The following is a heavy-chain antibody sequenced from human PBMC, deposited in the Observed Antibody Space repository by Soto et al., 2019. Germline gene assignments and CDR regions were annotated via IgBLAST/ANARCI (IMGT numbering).Heavy chain of an antibody. Sequence: QVQLVQSGAEVKKPGASVQVSCKASGYTFTNYGINWVRQAPGQGLEWMGWINTYNGNTNFEQRLQGRVTMTTEASTSTAYMELRSLRSDDTAVYYCARGSSPVDFDYWGQGTLVTVSS. CDR1: GYTFTNYG. V-gene: IGHV1-18*01. D-gene: IGHD6-13*01. CDR2: INTYNGNT. CDR3: ARGSSPVDFDY. J-gene: IGHJ4*02.